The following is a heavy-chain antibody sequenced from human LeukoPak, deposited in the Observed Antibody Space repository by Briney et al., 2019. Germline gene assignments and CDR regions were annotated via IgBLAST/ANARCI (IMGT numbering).Heavy chain of an antibody. CDR1: GFTFTSSA. D-gene: IGHD2-15*01. V-gene: IGHV1-58*02. Sequence: SVKVSCKASGFTFTSSAMQWVRQARGQRLEWIGWIVVGSGNTNYAQKFQERVTITRDMSTSTAYMELGSLRSEDTAVYYCAAGWVCSGGSCYYYFDYWGQGTLVTVSS. CDR3: AAGWVCSGGSCYYYFDY. CDR2: IVVGSGNT. J-gene: IGHJ4*02.